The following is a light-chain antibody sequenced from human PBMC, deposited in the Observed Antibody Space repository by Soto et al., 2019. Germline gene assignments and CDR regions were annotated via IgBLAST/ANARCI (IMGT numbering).Light chain of an antibody. V-gene: IGKV3-15*01. Sequence: EVVMTQSPATLSVSPGGGATLSWRASESVSSNLAWYQQRPGQAPRLVIYGASTRATGIPARFSGSGSGTEFTLTISSLQSEDFAVYYCQQYNNWPITFGQGTRLEIK. J-gene: IGKJ5*01. CDR1: ESVSSN. CDR3: QQYNNWPIT. CDR2: GAS.